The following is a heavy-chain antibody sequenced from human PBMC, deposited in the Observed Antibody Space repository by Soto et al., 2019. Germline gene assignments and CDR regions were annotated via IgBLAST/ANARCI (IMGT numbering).Heavy chain of an antibody. D-gene: IGHD2-2*01. CDR3: ARDPNIVLVPAALRSYYYYYGMDV. CDR1: DGSFIGYY. V-gene: IGHV3-7*01. Sequence: SSETLSLTCAVEDGSFIGYYWSWIRQPPGKGLEWVANIKQDGSEKYYVDSVKGRFTISRDNAKNSLYLQMNSLRAEDTAVYYCARDPNIVLVPAALRSYYYYYGMDVWGQGTTVTVSS. CDR2: IKQDGSEK. J-gene: IGHJ6*02.